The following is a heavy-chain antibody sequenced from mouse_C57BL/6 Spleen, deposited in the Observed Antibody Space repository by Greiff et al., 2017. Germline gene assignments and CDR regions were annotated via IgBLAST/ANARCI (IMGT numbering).Heavy chain of an antibody. CDR2: IYPGSGST. CDR3: ARERGIYYDPAWFAY. J-gene: IGHJ3*01. V-gene: IGHV1-55*01. D-gene: IGHD2-4*01. Sequence: VQLQQPGAELVKPGASVKMSCKASGYTFTSYWITWVKQRPGQGLEWIGDIYPGSGSTNYNEKFKSKATLTVDTSSSTAYMQLSSLTSEDSAVYYCARERGIYYDPAWFAYWGQGTLVTVSA. CDR1: GYTFTSYW.